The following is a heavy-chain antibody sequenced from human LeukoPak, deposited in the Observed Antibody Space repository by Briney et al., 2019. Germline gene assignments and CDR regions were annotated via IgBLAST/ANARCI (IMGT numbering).Heavy chain of an antibody. CDR2: ISNSSDII. V-gene: IGHV3-48*01. CDR3: AELGITMIGGV. J-gene: IGHJ6*04. Sequence: PGGSLRLSCVASGFIFSGHGMNWVRQAPGKGLEWVSYISNSSDIIHYADSVKGRFTISRDNANNALYLQMNSLRAADTAVYYCAELGITMIGGVWGKGTTVTISS. CDR1: GFIFSGHG. D-gene: IGHD3-10*02.